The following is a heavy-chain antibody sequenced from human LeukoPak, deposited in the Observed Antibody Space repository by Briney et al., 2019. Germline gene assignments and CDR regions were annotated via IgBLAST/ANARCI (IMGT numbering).Heavy chain of an antibody. V-gene: IGHV5-51*01. CDR1: GYSFTSYW. CDR2: IYPGDSDT. Sequence: GESLKISCKGSGYSFTSYWIGWVRQMPGKVLEWMGIIYPGDSDTRYSPSFQGQVTISADKSISTAYLQWSSLKASDTAMYYCASIKAGYCSGGSCLLWGQGTLVTVSS. D-gene: IGHD2-15*01. J-gene: IGHJ4*02. CDR3: ASIKAGYCSGGSCLL.